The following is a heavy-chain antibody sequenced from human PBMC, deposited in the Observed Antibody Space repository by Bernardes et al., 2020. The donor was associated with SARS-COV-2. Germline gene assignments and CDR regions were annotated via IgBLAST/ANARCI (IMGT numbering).Heavy chain of an antibody. Sequence: GGSLRLSCAASGFTFTNYGMHWVRQAPGKGLEWVAVISYNGNNKYFADSVKGRFTISRDNSENTLYLQMNSLRVEDTAVYYCARVNYGDYGCSGSWGQGTLVTVSS. CDR2: ISYNGNNK. CDR3: ARVNYGDYGCSGS. CDR1: GFTFTNYG. J-gene: IGHJ5*02. D-gene: IGHD4-17*01. V-gene: IGHV3-30*03.